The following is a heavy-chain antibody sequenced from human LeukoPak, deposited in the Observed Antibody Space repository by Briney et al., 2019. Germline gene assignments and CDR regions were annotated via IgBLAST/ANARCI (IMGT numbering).Heavy chain of an antibody. CDR2: FDPEDGET. D-gene: IGHD2-2*01. J-gene: IGHJ6*04. CDR3: ATVLHCSSTSCPAPYYAMDV. CDR1: GYTLTELS. Sequence: ASVKVSCKVSGYTLTELSMHWVRQSPGKGLEWMGGFDPEDGETIYAQKFQGRVTMTEDTSTDTAYMELSSLRSEDTAVYYCATVLHCSSTSCPAPYYAMDVWGKGTTVTVSS. V-gene: IGHV1-24*01.